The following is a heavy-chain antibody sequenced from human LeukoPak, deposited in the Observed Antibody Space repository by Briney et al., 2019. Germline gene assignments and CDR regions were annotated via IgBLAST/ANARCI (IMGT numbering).Heavy chain of an antibody. V-gene: IGHV4-4*02. D-gene: IGHD7-27*01. J-gene: IGHJ4*02. CDR1: GGSISSSNW. CDR2: IYHSGST. CDR3: ASLTAWGSPGFDY. Sequence: SGTLSLTCAVSGGSISSSNWWSWVRQPPGKGLEWIGEIYHSGSTNYNPSLKSRVTISVDKSKNQFSLKLSSVTAADTAVYYCASLTAWGSPGFDYWGQGTLVTVSS.